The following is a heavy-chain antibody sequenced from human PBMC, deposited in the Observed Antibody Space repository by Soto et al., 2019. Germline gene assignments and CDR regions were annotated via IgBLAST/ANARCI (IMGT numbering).Heavy chain of an antibody. V-gene: IGHV3-53*02. Sequence: EVQLVETGGGLIQPGESLRLSCAASGFTVSNNYMSWVRQAPGKGLEWVSIIYSGGSTYYADTVKGRFTISRDNSPNTVYLQMNSLRAEDTAVYYCARGAGDFGDRVDYWGQGTLVTVSS. J-gene: IGHJ4*02. CDR3: ARGAGDFGDRVDY. D-gene: IGHD4-17*01. CDR1: GFTVSNNY. CDR2: IYSGGST.